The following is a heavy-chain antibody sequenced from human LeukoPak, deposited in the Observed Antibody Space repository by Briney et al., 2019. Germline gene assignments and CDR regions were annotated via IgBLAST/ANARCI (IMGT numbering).Heavy chain of an antibody. J-gene: IGHJ4*02. CDR1: GYTFTGYY. D-gene: IGHD2-15*01. CDR3: ARGGYCSSANCFVLAAEFDY. V-gene: IGHV1-2*02. Sequence: ASVKVSCKASGYTFTGYYMHWVRQAPGQGLEWMGWINPNSGGTDYAQKFQGRVTMTRDTSISTAYMELKWLGSDDTAVYYCARGGYCSSANCFVLAAEFDYWGQGTLVTVSS. CDR2: INPNSGGT.